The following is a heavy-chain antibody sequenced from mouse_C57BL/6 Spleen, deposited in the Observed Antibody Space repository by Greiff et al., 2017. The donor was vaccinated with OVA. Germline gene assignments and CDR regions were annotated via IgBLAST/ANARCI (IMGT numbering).Heavy chain of an antibody. J-gene: IGHJ1*03. D-gene: IGHD2-1*01. V-gene: IGHV1-69*01. CDR2: IDPSDSYT. CDR1: GYTFTSYW. CDR3: ASGRRDYGNWYFDV. Sequence: QVQLQQPGAELVMPGASVKLSCKASGYTFTSYWMHWVKQRPGQGLEWIGEIDPSDSYTNYNQKFKGKSTLTVDKSSSTAYMQLSSLTSKDSAVYYGASGRRDYGNWYFDVWGTGTTVTVSS.